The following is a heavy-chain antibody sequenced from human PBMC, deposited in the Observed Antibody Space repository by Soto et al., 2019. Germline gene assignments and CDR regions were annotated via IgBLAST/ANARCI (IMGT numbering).Heavy chain of an antibody. V-gene: IGHV3-13*01. CDR2: ISTAGDT. Sequence: EVQLVESGGGLVQPGGSLRLSCAASGFGFNGYDMHWDRQAPGKNLEWVAAISTAGDTYYLGSVKGRFTISREDAKNSLSLQMNSLRVGDTDVYYCARGGDRFDGMDVWGQGTTVTVSS. CDR1: GFGFNGYD. J-gene: IGHJ6*02. CDR3: ARGGDRFDGMDV. D-gene: IGHD3-16*01.